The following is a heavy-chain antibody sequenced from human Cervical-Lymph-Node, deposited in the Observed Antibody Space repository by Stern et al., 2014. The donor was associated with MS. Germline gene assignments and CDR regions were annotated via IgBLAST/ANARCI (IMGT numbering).Heavy chain of an antibody. CDR2: ISSSGGTI. D-gene: IGHD2-2*01. CDR1: GFTFSDYY. J-gene: IGHJ6*01. V-gene: IGHV3-11*01. CDR3: ARDLGYCSSTACYTPSVHYGMDV. Sequence: VQLVESGGGLVKPGGSLRLSCAASGFTFSDYYMTWIRRAPGKGLEWVSYISSSGGTIYYADSVKGRFTISRDNAKNSLYLQMNSLRAEDTAVYYCARDLGYCSSTACYTPSVHYGMDVWGQGTTVTVSS.